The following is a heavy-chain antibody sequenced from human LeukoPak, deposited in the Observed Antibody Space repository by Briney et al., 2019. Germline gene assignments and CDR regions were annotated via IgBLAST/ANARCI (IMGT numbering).Heavy chain of an antibody. D-gene: IGHD5-24*01. CDR1: GYTFTGYY. Sequence: ASVKVSCKASGYTFTGYYMHWVRQAPGQGLEWMGWINPKSGGTNYAQKFQGRVTMTRDTSISTAYMELSRLRSDDTAVYYCAMKAVPRPRLHDAFDFWGQGTVVSVSS. J-gene: IGHJ3*01. V-gene: IGHV1-2*02. CDR2: INPKSGGT. CDR3: AMKAVPRPRLHDAFDF.